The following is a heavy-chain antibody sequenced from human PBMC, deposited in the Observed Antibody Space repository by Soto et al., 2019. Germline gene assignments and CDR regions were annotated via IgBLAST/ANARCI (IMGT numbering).Heavy chain of an antibody. CDR1: GGTFSSYA. D-gene: IGHD6-13*01. CDR3: ARGYSSSWYGKNFYYYYMDV. CDR2: IIPIFGTA. V-gene: IGHV1-69*13. J-gene: IGHJ6*03. Sequence: ASVKVSCKASGGTFSSYAISWVRQAPGQGLEWMGGIIPIFGTANYAQKFQGRVTITADESTSTAYMELSSLRSEDTAVYYCARGYSSSWYGKNFYYYYMDVWGKGTTVTVSS.